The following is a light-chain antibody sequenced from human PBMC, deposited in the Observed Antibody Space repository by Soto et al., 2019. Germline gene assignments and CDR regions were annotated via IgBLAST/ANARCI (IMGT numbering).Light chain of an antibody. J-gene: IGLJ1*01. CDR2: SNN. V-gene: IGLV1-44*01. Sequence: QSVLTQPPSASGTPGQRVTISCSGSSSNIGSNTVNWYQQLPGTAPKLLIYSNNQRPSGVPDRFSGSKSGTSASLAISWLQSEDEADYYCAAWDDSLNGLVFGTGTQVTVL. CDR1: SSNIGSNT. CDR3: AAWDDSLNGLV.